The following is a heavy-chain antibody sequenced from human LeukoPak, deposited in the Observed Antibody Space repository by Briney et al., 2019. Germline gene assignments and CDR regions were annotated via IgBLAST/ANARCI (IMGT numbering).Heavy chain of an antibody. V-gene: IGHV4-34*01. J-gene: IGHJ5*02. CDR1: GGSFSGYY. CDR2: INHSGST. CDR3: ARHPLYYDISTGYRRENWFDP. D-gene: IGHD3-9*01. Sequence: SETLSLTCAVYGGSFSGYYWSWIRQPPGKGLEWIGEINHSGSTNYNPSLKSRVTISVDTSKNQFSLKLSSVTAADTAVYYCARHPLYYDISTGYRRENWFDPWGQGTLVTVSS.